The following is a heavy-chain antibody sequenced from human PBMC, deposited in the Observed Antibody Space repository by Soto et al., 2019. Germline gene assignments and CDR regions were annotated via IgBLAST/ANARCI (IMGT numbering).Heavy chain of an antibody. D-gene: IGHD6-19*01. CDR3: AKEPDSSGWYYFDY. J-gene: IGHJ4*02. V-gene: IGHV3-23*01. Sequence: GGSLRLSCVASGFTFSTYAMSWVRQAPGKGLEWVSAISGSGGSTFSADSLKGRFTISRDNSKNTLYLQMNSLRAEDTAVYYCAKEPDSSGWYYFDYWGQGTLVTVSS. CDR1: GFTFSTYA. CDR2: ISGSGGST.